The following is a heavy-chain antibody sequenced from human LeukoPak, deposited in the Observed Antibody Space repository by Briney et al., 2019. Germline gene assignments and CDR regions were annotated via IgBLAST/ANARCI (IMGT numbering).Heavy chain of an antibody. CDR1: GFTFSDYY. CDR3: AKYNNYRFDY. D-gene: IGHD1-1*01. Sequence: GGSLRLSCAASGFTFSDYYMSWIRQAPGKGLEWVSYISSSGSTIYYADSVKGRFTISRDNSKNTLYLQMNGLRAEDTAVYYCAKYNNYRFDYWGQGTLVTVSS. CDR2: ISSSGSTI. J-gene: IGHJ4*02. V-gene: IGHV3-11*01.